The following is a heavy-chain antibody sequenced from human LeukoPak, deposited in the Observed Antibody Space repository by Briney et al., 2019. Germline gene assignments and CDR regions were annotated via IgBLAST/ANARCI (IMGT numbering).Heavy chain of an antibody. J-gene: IGHJ2*01. V-gene: IGHV3-74*01. CDR3: ARVDRAYSDYDSWYFDL. Sequence: GGSLRLSCAASGFTLSSHWMHWVRQAPGKGLVWVSRINIDGSSTIYADSVKGRVTISRDNAKNTMYLQMNSLRAEDTAIYYCARVDRAYSDYDSWYFDLWGRGTLVTVSS. D-gene: IGHD5-12*01. CDR1: GFTLSSHW. CDR2: INIDGSST.